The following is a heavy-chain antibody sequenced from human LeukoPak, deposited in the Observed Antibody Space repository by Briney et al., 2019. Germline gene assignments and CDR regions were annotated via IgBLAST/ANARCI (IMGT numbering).Heavy chain of an antibody. V-gene: IGHV4-38-2*02. D-gene: IGHD3-22*01. Sequence: SETLSLTCTVSGYSISSGYYWGWIRQPPGKGLEWTGSIYHSGSTYYNPSLKSRVTISVDKSKNQFSLKLNSVTAADTAVYYCARDYYDSGGYCTFADYWGQGTLVTVSS. CDR3: ARDYYDSGGYCTFADY. CDR1: GYSISSGYY. CDR2: IYHSGST. J-gene: IGHJ4*02.